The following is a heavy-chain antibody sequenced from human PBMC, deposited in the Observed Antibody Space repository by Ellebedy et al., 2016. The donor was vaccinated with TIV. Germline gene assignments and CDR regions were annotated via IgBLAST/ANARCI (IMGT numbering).Heavy chain of an antibody. CDR1: GFTFKTHT. CDR2: ISGTRNFI. D-gene: IGHD3-22*01. CDR3: VRLSDTYDSSGYTKAFDF. Sequence: PGGSLRLSCSASGFTFKTHTMNWVRQAPGKGLEWVASISGTRNFIYYAESLKGRFIISRDNAKSSVFLQMSGLKVEDTAVYYCVRLSDTYDSSGYTKAFDFWGQGTVVTVSS. J-gene: IGHJ3*01. V-gene: IGHV3-21*01.